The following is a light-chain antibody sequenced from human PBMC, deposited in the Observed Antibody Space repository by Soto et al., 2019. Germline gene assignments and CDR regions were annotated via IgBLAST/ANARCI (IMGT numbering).Light chain of an antibody. CDR3: QQYNRYWT. Sequence: DIQMTQSPSTLSASVGDRVTITCRASQSFSSWLAWYQQKPGKAPKLLIYDASSLESGVPSRFSGSGSGTEFTLTISSLQPDDLATYYCQQYNRYWTFGQGTKVEIK. J-gene: IGKJ1*01. CDR1: QSFSSW. V-gene: IGKV1-5*01. CDR2: DAS.